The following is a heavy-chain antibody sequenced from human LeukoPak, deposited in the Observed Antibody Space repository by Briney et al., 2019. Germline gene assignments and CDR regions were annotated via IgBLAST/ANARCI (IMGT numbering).Heavy chain of an antibody. D-gene: IGHD3-10*01. CDR3: ARDWGILRGLYYFDY. CDR2: ISGYNGKT. CDR1: GYTFTNYG. Sequence: ASVKVSCKASGYTFTNYGFGWVRRAPGQGLEWMGWISGYNGKTEYAQNFQGRVTVTTDTSTSTAYMELRSLRSDDTAVYYCARDWGILRGLYYFDYWGQGTLVTVSS. V-gene: IGHV1-18*01. J-gene: IGHJ4*02.